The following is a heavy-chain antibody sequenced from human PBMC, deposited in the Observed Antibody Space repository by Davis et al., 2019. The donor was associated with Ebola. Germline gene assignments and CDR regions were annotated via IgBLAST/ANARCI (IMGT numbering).Heavy chain of an antibody. V-gene: IGHV1-2*04. Sequence: ASVKVSCKASGYSFTGYYIHWVRQAPGEGLEWMGRINPNSGGANYAQNFQDWVTMTRDTSISTAYMELSRLRSDDTAVYYCARQSGIYYVIDYWGQGTLVTVSS. CDR1: GYSFTGYY. J-gene: IGHJ4*02. D-gene: IGHD1-26*01. CDR3: ARQSGIYYVIDY. CDR2: INPNSGGA.